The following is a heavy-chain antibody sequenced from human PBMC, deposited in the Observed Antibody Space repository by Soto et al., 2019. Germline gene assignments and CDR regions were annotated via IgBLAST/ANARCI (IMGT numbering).Heavy chain of an antibody. CDR2: ISGSGGST. D-gene: IGHD3-10*02. CDR3: AKVLFGDSEAFDI. V-gene: IGHV3-23*01. J-gene: IGHJ3*02. Sequence: GGSLRHSCADSGFTFSSYAMSWVRQAPGKGLEWVSAISGSGGSTYYADSVKGRFTISRDNSKNTLYLQMNSLRAEDTAVYYCAKVLFGDSEAFDIWGQGTMVTVSS. CDR1: GFTFSSYA.